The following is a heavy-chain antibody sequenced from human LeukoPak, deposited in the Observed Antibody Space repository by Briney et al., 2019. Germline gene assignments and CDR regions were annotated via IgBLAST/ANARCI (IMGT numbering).Heavy chain of an antibody. CDR1: GYTFTGYY. CDR2: INPNSGGT. J-gene: IGHJ5*02. V-gene: IGHV1-2*02. CDR3: ARGGGRITMVRGNFNWFDP. D-gene: IGHD3-10*01. Sequence: ASVKVSCKASGYTFTGYYMHWVRQAPGQGLEWMGWINPNSGGTNYAQKFQGRVTMTRDTSISTAYMELRSLRSDDTAVYYCARGGGRITMVRGNFNWFDPWGQGTLVTVSS.